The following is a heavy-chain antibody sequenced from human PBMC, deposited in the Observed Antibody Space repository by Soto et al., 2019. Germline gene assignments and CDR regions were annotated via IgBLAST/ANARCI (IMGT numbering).Heavy chain of an antibody. V-gene: IGHV4-30-2*05. Sequence: PSETLSLTCTVSGAPITSGAYSWSWIRQPPGKGLEWIGYLYFNGGTQYNPSLRTPISMSLDTSKKHFSLKMRSVTGADTAVYYCARGISKYSSWYEPHTWFDAWGQGALVTVSS. CDR3: ARGISKYSSWYEPHTWFDA. D-gene: IGHD6-13*01. J-gene: IGHJ5*02. CDR1: GAPITSGAYS. CDR2: LYFNGGT.